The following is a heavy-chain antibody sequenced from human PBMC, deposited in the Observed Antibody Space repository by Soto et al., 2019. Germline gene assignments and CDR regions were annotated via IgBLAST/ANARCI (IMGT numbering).Heavy chain of an antibody. CDR2: IYYSGST. J-gene: IGHJ4*02. CDR1: GGSISSSSYY. V-gene: IGHV4-39*01. D-gene: IGHD3-9*01. CDR3: AGTVYDILTGYYITEAYFDY. Sequence: SETLSLTCTVSGGSISSSSYYWGWIRQPPGKGLEWIGSIYYSGSTYYNPSLKSRVTISVDTSKNQFSLKLSSVTAADTAVYYCAGTVYDILTGYYITEAYFDYWGQGTLVTVSS.